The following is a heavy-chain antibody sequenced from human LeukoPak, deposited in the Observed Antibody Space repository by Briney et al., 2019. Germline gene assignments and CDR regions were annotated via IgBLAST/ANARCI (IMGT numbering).Heavy chain of an antibody. V-gene: IGHV3-33*06. CDR3: AKDSHIVVVAGVDSHMDV. CDR1: GFTFSSYG. J-gene: IGHJ6*03. D-gene: IGHD2-15*01. Sequence: GGSLRLSCAASGFTFSSYGMHWVRQPPGRGLEWVAVIWYDGSNKYYADSVKGRFTISRDNSKNTLYLQMNSLRAEDTAVYYCAKDSHIVVVAGVDSHMDVWGKGTTVTVSS. CDR2: IWYDGSNK.